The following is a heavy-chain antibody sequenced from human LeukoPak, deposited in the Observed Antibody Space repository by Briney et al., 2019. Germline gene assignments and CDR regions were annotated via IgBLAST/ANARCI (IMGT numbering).Heavy chain of an antibody. CDR3: ARVREAAAHY. CDR1: GGSISSDY. V-gene: IGHV4-59*01. Sequence: PSETLSLTCTVSGGSISSDYWSWTRQPPGKGLEWVGYIYYIGRTNYNPSLKGRVTISLDTSRTQFSLNVRSVPAADTAVYYCARVREAAAHYWGRGTLVTVSS. CDR2: IYYIGRT. J-gene: IGHJ4*02. D-gene: IGHD6-25*01.